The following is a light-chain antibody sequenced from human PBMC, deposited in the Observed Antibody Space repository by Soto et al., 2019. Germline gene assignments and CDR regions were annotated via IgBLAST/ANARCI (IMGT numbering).Light chain of an antibody. Sequence: QSALTPPASVSGSPGQSITISCTGTSSDVGGYNYVSWYQQHPGKAPKPMIYEVSNRPSGVSHRFSGSKSGNTASLTISGLQAEDEADYYCSSYTGSSTQVVFGGGTKVTVL. CDR2: EVS. CDR3: SSYTGSSTQVV. CDR1: SSDVGGYNY. J-gene: IGLJ2*01. V-gene: IGLV2-14*01.